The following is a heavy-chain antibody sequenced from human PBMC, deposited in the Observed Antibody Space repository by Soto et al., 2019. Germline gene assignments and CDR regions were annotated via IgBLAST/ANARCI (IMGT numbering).Heavy chain of an antibody. CDR3: ARGDDYSNRYFDY. V-gene: IGHV4-31*02. CDR2: IYYSGGT. J-gene: IGHJ4*02. CDR1: SSGDYY. Sequence: SSGDYYWRRISQVPGKGLEWIGYIYYSGGTYDNPALKSRATISVDTSKNQFTLKLSAVPAADTAVYYCARGDDYSNRYFDYWGQGTLVTVSS. D-gene: IGHD4-4*01.